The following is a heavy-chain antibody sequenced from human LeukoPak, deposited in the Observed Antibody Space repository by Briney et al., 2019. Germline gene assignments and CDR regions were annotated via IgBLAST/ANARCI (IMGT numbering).Heavy chain of an antibody. V-gene: IGHV4-30-4*01. CDR2: IYYSGST. D-gene: IGHD3-22*01. CDR3: ARDRIDSSGYYQRYFDY. J-gene: IGHJ4*02. CDR1: GGSISSSNW. Sequence: PSETLSFTGAVSGGSISSSNWWSWVRQPPGKGLEWIGYIYYSGSTYYNPSLKSRVTISVDTSKNQFSLKLSSVTAADTAVYYCARDRIDSSGYYQRYFDYWGQGTLVTVSS.